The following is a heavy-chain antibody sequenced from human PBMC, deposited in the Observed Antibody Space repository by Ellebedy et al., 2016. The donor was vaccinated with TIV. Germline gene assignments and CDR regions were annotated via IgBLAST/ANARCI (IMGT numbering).Heavy chain of an antibody. V-gene: IGHV4-59*13. CDR3: AGAPPYCSSTSCFTGYYYYYMDG. CDR1: GGSISSYY. J-gene: IGHJ6*03. Sequence: SETLSLXXTVSGGSISSYYWSWIRQPPGKGLEWIGYIYYSGSTNYNPSLKSRVTISVDTSKNQFSLKLSSVTAADTAVYYCAGAPPYCSSTSCFTGYYYYYMDGWGKGTTVTVSS. CDR2: IYYSGST. D-gene: IGHD2-2*01.